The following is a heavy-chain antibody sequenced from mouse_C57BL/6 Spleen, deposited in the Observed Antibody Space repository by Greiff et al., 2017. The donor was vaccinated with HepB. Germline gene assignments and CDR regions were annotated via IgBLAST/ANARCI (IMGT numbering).Heavy chain of an antibody. CDR3: ARGIGGYDGGYAMDY. V-gene: IGHV1-52*01. Sequence: QVHVKQPGAELVRPGSSVKLSCKASGYTFTSYWMHWVKQRPIQGLEWIGNIDPSDSETHYNQKFKDKATLTVDKSSSTAYMQLSSLTSEDSAVYYCARGIGGYDGGYAMDYWGQGTSVTVSS. J-gene: IGHJ4*01. CDR1: GYTFTSYW. CDR2: IDPSDSET. D-gene: IGHD2-2*01.